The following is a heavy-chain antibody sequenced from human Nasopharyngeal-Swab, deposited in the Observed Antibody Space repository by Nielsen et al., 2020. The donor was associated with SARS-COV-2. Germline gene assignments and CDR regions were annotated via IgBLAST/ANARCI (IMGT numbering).Heavy chain of an antibody. CDR2: ISTTNGSM. CDR3: ARGSVYHTLLY. D-gene: IGHD3-3*01. J-gene: IGHJ4*02. CDR1: GFSFSTYN. Sequence: GGSLRLSCAASGFSFSTYNMNWVRQAPGKGLEWVSSISTTNGSMDYADSVRGRFTISRDNAKNSLFLQMNNLRAEDTAAYYCARGSVYHTLLYWGQGTLVTVS. V-gene: IGHV3-21*01.